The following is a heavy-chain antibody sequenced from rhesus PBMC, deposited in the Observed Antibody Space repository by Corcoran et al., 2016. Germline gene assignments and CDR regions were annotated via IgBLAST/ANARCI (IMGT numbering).Heavy chain of an antibody. CDR3: ARAPIAY. CDR2: STYREST. V-gene: IGHV4-122*02. J-gene: IGHJ4*01. Sequence: QVQLQESGPGLVKPSETLSLTCAVSGGSISSGYYYWSWIRQHPEKGLEWIGYSTYRESTSENPALERRGTISGNTAKNQFSREQSAETAGNAAVYYCARAPIAYWGQGVLVTVSS. CDR1: GGSISSGYYY.